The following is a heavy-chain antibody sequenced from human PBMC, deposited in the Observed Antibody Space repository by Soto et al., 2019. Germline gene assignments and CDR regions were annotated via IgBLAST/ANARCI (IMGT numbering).Heavy chain of an antibody. CDR1: GFTFDDYA. D-gene: IGHD2-2*01. CDR2: ISWNSGSI. J-gene: IGHJ4*02. Sequence: EVQLVESGGGLVQPGRSLRLSCAASGFTFDDYAMHWVRQAPGKGLEWVSGISWNSGSIGYADSVKGRFTISRDNAKNSLYLQMNSLRAEDTGLYYCAKGGQLLTEGGGYWGQGTLVTVSS. V-gene: IGHV3-9*01. CDR3: AKGGQLLTEGGGY.